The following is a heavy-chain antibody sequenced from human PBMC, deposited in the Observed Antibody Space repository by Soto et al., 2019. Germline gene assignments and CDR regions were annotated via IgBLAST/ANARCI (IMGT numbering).Heavy chain of an antibody. CDR2: IYYSGST. J-gene: IGHJ4*02. CDR3: ASFLYGDYFDY. V-gene: IGHV4-59*01. Sequence: PSETLSLTCTVSGGSISSYYWSWIRQPPGKGLEWIGYIYYSGSTNYNPSLKSRVTISVDTSKNQFSLKLSSVTAADTAVYYCASFLYGDYFDYWGQGTLVTVSS. D-gene: IGHD4-17*01. CDR1: GGSISSYY.